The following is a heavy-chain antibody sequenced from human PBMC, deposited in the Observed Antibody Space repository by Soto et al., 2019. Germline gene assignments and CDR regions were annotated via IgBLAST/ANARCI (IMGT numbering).Heavy chain of an antibody. J-gene: IGHJ3*02. CDR1: GFTFSSYG. CDR2: IWYDGSNK. V-gene: IGHV3-33*01. D-gene: IGHD4-17*01. Sequence: PGGSLRLSFAPFGFTFSSYGMHWARQAPGKGLEWVAVIWYDGSNKVYADSVKGRFTISRDNSKNTLYLQMNSLRAEDTAVYYCARDLSGDYGALDTWGQGTMVTVSS. CDR3: ARDLSGDYGALDT.